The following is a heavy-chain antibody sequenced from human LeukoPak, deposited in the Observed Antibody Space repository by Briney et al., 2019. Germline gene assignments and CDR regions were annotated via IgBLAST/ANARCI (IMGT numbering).Heavy chain of an antibody. V-gene: IGHV3-30*02. D-gene: IGHD6-13*01. CDR1: GFTFSSYG. CDR2: IWYDGSNK. Sequence: GGSLRLSCAASGFTFSSYGMHWVRQAPGKGLEWVAVIWYDGSNKYYADSVKGRFTISRDNSKNTLYLQMNSLRAEDTAVYYCAGSPKYSSSWYEYFEHWGQGALVTVSS. J-gene: IGHJ1*01. CDR3: AGSPKYSSSWYEYFEH.